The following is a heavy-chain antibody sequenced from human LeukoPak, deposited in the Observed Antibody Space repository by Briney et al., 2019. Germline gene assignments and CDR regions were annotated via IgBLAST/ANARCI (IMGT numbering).Heavy chain of an antibody. CDR3: ARARPGGTLTGMKYFQH. J-gene: IGHJ1*01. Sequence: PSETLSLTCAVYGGSFSGYYWSWIRQPPGKGLEWIGEINHSGSTNYNPSLKSRVTISVDTSKNQFSLKLSSVTAADTAVYYCARARPGGTLTGMKYFQHWGQGTLVTVSS. CDR1: GGSFSGYY. D-gene: IGHD3-9*01. CDR2: INHSGST. V-gene: IGHV4-34*01.